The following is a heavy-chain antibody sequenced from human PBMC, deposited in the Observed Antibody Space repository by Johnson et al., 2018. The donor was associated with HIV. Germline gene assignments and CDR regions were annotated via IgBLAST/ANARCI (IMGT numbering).Heavy chain of an antibody. J-gene: IGHJ3*02. CDR3: AKSGPDAFDI. V-gene: IGHV3-7*01. D-gene: IGHD6-25*01. CDR1: RFTFSSYW. CDR2: IKQDGSEK. Sequence: VQLVESGGGLVQPGGSLRLSCAASRFTFSSYWMSWVRQAPGKGLEWVANIKQDGSEKYYVDSVKGRFTISRDNAKNSLYLQMNSLRAEDTAVYYCAKSGPDAFDIWGQGTMVTVSS.